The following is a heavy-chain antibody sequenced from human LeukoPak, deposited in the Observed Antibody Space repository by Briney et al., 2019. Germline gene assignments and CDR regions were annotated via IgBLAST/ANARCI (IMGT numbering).Heavy chain of an antibody. CDR2: ISWNSGSI. CDR3: AKDLSNSSVLSWFDP. V-gene: IGHV3-9*01. Sequence: GGSLRLSCAASGFTFDDYAMHWVRQAPGKGLEWVSGISWNSGSIGYADSVKGRFTISRDNAKNSLYLQMNSLRAEDTALYYCAKDLSNSSVLSWFDPWGQGTLVTVSS. D-gene: IGHD6-6*01. J-gene: IGHJ5*02. CDR1: GFTFDDYA.